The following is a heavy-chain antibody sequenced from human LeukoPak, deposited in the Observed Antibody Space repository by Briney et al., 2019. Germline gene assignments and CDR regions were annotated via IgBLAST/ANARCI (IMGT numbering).Heavy chain of an antibody. CDR3: ASRDKGYYYGMDV. J-gene: IGHJ6*02. CDR2: IYSGWST. V-gene: IGHV3-66*01. Sequence: GGALRLSCAASGFTVSSNYMSWVRPTPGKGLEWVLLIYSGWSTYYADSVKGRFTISRNNSKNTLYLQMNSLRAEDTAVYYCASRDKGYYYGMDVWGQGTTVTVSS. D-gene: IGHD5-24*01. CDR1: GFTVSSNY.